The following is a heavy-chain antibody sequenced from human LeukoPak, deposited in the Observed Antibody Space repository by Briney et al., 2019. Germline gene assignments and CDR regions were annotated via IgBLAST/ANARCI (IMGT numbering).Heavy chain of an antibody. V-gene: IGHV1-24*01. CDR2: FDPEDGET. J-gene: IGHJ4*02. Sequence: ASVKVSCKVSGYTLTELSMHWVRQAPGKGLEWMGGFDPEDGETIYAQKFQGRVTMTEDTSTDTAYMELSGLRSEDTAVYYCATVNRYYYGSGSYPYWGQGTLVTVSS. D-gene: IGHD3-10*01. CDR3: ATVNRYYYGSGSYPY. CDR1: GYTLTELS.